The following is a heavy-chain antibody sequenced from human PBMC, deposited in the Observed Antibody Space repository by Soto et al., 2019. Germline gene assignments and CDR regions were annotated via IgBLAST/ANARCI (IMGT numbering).Heavy chain of an antibody. CDR1: GYSFISYD. CDR3: AKGKTIGLSHAMDV. V-gene: IGHV1-8*01. Sequence: SVKFSCTSSGYSFISYDINWVRQATGQGLEWMGWMNPKSANTAYAQKSQGRVTMTRNTSINTAYMELSSLRSEDTAVYYCAKGKTIGLSHAMDVWGQGCTVT. CDR2: MNPKSANT. J-gene: IGHJ6*02.